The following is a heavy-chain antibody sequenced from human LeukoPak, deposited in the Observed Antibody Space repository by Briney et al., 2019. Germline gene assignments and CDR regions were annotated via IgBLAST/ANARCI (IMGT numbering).Heavy chain of an antibody. V-gene: IGHV1-8*01. CDR2: INPNSGNT. CDR3: ARLQYYYGPSNYYYGMDV. J-gene: IGHJ6*02. D-gene: IGHD3-10*01. Sequence: ASVKVSCKASGSTFTSYDINWVRQATGQGLEWMGWINPNSGNTGYARKFQGRVTMTRNTSISTAYMELSSLRSEDTAVYYCARLQYYYGPSNYYYGMDVWGQGTTVTVSS. CDR1: GSTFTSYD.